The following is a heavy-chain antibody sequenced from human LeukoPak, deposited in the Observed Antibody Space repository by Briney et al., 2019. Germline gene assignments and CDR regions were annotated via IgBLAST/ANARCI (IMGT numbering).Heavy chain of an antibody. Sequence: GGSLRLSCAASGFTFSSYAMHWVRQAPGKGLEYGSAISSNGGSTYYANSVKGRFTISRDNSKNTLYLQMGSLRAEDMAVYYCARTPYDSSGYFNSPFDYWGQGTLVTVSS. CDR2: ISSNGGST. J-gene: IGHJ4*02. CDR3: ARTPYDSSGYFNSPFDY. V-gene: IGHV3-64*01. CDR1: GFTFSSYA. D-gene: IGHD3-22*01.